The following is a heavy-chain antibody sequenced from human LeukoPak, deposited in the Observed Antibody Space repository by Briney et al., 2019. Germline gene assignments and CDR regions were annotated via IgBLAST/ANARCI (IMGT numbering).Heavy chain of an antibody. CDR3: ARDLGQYYDTSDNWFDP. Sequence: GGSLRLSCAASGFTFSNYWMHWVRQAPRKGLVWVSRINSDGINTSYADSVKGRFTISRDNAKNTLNLQMNSLRAEDTAVYYCARDLGQYYDTSDNWFDPWGQGTLVTVSS. V-gene: IGHV3-74*01. CDR1: GFTFSNYW. CDR2: INSDGINT. D-gene: IGHD3-22*01. J-gene: IGHJ5*02.